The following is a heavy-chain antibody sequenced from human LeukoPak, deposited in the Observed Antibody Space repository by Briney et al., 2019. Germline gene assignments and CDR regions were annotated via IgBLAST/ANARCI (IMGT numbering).Heavy chain of an antibody. CDR3: ARDPEDFWSGYFDY. Sequence: GGSLRLSCAASGFTISSYTMNWVRQAPGKGLEWVANIKQDESQKNYVDSVKGRFTISRDNAKNSLYLQMNSLRAEDTAVYYCARDPEDFWSGYFDYWGQGTLVTVSS. CDR1: GFTISSYT. V-gene: IGHV3-7*01. J-gene: IGHJ4*02. CDR2: IKQDESQK. D-gene: IGHD3-3*01.